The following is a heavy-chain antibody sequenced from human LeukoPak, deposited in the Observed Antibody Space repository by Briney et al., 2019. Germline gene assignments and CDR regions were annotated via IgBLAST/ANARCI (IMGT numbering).Heavy chain of an antibody. D-gene: IGHD1-1*01. V-gene: IGHV3-7*01. CDR3: ARDLLEIYWYFDL. CDR1: GFSFSTYW. Sequence: GGSLRLSCAASGFSFSTYWMSWVRQAPGKGLEWVPNIKQDGSEKYYVDSVKGRFTISRDNAKNSLYLQMNSLRAEDTAVYYCARDLLEIYWYFDLWGRGTLVTVSS. CDR2: IKQDGSEK. J-gene: IGHJ2*01.